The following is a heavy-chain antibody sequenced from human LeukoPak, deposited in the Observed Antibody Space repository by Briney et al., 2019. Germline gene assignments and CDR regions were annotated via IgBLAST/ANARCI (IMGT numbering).Heavy chain of an antibody. CDR1: GFTFSSYT. J-gene: IGHJ4*02. CDR2: ISWDGGST. Sequence: PGGSLRPSRAASGFTFSSYTMHWVRQPPGKGLGWVFLISWDGGSTYYADSVKGRFTISRDNSKNSLYLQMNSLRTEDTALYYCAKGLTYDGGGYPGYWGQGTLVTVSS. CDR3: AKGLTYDGGGYPGY. D-gene: IGHD3-22*01. V-gene: IGHV3-43*01.